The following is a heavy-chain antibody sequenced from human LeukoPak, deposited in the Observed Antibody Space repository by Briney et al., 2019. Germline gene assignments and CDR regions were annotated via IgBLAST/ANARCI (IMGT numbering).Heavy chain of an antibody. CDR1: GYTFTNYA. J-gene: IGHJ4*02. D-gene: IGHD2-15*01. CDR3: ASRIYCSGGGCYSAPFDY. V-gene: IGHV1-3*04. CDR2: INTGNGNT. Sequence: GASVKVSCKASGYTFTNYAMHRVRQAPGQGLEWMGWINTGNGNTQYSQKFQGRVTITRDTSANTAYMELSNLRSEDTAVYSCASRIYCSGGGCYSAPFDYWGQGTLVTVSS.